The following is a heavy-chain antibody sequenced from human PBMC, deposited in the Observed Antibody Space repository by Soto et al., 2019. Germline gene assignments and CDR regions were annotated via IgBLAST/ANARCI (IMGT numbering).Heavy chain of an antibody. V-gene: IGHV3-64*01. CDR2: ISSNGVGT. CDR1: GFPLSGYA. J-gene: IGHJ6*03. Sequence: GGSLRLSCTASGFPLSGYAMDWVRQAPGKGLEYVSGISSNGVGTYYANSVQGRFTISRDNSKNTVYLQMGSLRPEDMAVYYCARRARPDFYYMDVWGKGTTVTVSS. CDR3: ARRARPDFYYMDV. D-gene: IGHD6-6*01.